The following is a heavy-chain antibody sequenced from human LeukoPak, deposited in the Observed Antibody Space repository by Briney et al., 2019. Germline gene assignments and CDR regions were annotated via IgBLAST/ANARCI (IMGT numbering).Heavy chain of an antibody. CDR3: AREFGELLLRGYYFDY. V-gene: IGHV1-2*02. Sequence: GASVKLSCKASGYTFTGYYMHWVRQAPGQGLELMGWINPNSGGTNYAQKFQGRVTMTRDTSISTAYMELSRLRSDDTAVYYCAREFGELLLRGYYFDYWGQGTLVTVSS. CDR2: INPNSGGT. D-gene: IGHD3-10*01. CDR1: GYTFTGYY. J-gene: IGHJ4*02.